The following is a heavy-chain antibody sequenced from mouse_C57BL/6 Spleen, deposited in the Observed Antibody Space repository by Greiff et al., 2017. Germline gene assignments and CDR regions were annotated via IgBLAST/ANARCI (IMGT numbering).Heavy chain of an antibody. CDR3: ARGGFTTVVADY. J-gene: IGHJ2*01. CDR1: GYSFTGYY. V-gene: IGHV1-42*01. CDR2: INPSTGGT. D-gene: IGHD1-1*01. Sequence: EVQLQQSGPELVKPGASVKISCKASGYSFTGYYMNWVKQSPEKSLEWIGEINPSTGGTTYNQKFKAKATLTVDKSSSTAYMQLKSLTSEDSAVYYCARGGFTTVVADYWGQGTTLTVSS.